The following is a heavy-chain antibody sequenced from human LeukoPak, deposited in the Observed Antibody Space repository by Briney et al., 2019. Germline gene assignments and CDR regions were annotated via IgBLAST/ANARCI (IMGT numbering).Heavy chain of an antibody. Sequence: GGSLRLSCAASGFTFANAWMNWVRQAPGKGLEWVGRIYSESDGGTTEYAAPVKGRFSISRDDSKNTLYLQMHSLKTEDTAVYYCAKGSNSYDSSDFDCWGQGTLVTVSS. CDR1: GFTFANAW. CDR2: IYSESDGGTT. D-gene: IGHD3-22*01. V-gene: IGHV3-15*01. CDR3: AKGSNSYDSSDFDC. J-gene: IGHJ4*02.